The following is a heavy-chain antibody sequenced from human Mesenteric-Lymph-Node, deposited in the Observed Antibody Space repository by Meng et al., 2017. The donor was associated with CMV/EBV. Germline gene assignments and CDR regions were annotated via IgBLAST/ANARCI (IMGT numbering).Heavy chain of an antibody. D-gene: IGHD2-21*01. CDR1: GFTFSSNW. CDR2: INSDGIGT. J-gene: IGHJ4*02. V-gene: IGHV3-74*01. CDR3: AREIGETSPFDY. Sequence: GESLKISCADSGFTFSSNWMHWVRQAPGKGLVWVSRINSDGIGTNYADSVKGRFTISRDNAKNTLYLQMNSLRAEDTAVYYCAREIGETSPFDYWGQGTLVTVPQ.